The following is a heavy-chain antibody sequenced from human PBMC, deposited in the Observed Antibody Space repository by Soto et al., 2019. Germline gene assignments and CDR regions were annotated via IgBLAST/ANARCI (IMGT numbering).Heavy chain of an antibody. V-gene: IGHV4-30-2*01. Sequence: SETLSLTCAVSGVSISSGGYSWSWIRQPPGKGLEWIGYIYHSGSTYYNPSLKSRVTISVDRSKNQFSLKLSSVTAADTAVYYCARDTGGPYYYYGMDVWGQGTLVTVSS. CDR1: GVSISSGGYS. CDR2: IYHSGST. J-gene: IGHJ6*02. D-gene: IGHD6-25*01. CDR3: ARDTGGPYYYYGMDV.